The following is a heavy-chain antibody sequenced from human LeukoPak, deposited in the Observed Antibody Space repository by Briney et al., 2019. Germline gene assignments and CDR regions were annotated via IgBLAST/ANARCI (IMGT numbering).Heavy chain of an antibody. J-gene: IGHJ1*01. CDR2: INPNSGGT. V-gene: IGHV1-2*02. Sequence: ASVKVSCKASGYTFTGYYMHWVRQAPGQGLEWMGWINPNSGGTNYAQKFQGRVTMTRDTSISTAYMELSRLRSDDTAVYYCARGPTETYYYDSSGYYSAEYLQHWGQGTLVTVSS. CDR3: ARGPTETYYYDSSGYYSAEYLQH. D-gene: IGHD3-22*01. CDR1: GYTFTGYY.